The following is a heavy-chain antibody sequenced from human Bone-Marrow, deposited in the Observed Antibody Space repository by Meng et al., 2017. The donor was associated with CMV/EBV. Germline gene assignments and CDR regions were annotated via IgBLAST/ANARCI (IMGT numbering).Heavy chain of an antibody. V-gene: IGHV3-30*02. CDR3: AKDLAMATMGY. CDR1: GFTFSSYG. D-gene: IGHD5-24*01. Sequence: GGSLKISCAASGFTFSSYGMHWVRQAPGKGLEWVAFIRYDGSNKYYADSVKGRFTISRDNSKNTLYLQMNSLRAEDTAVYYCAKDLAMATMGYWGQGTLVTVSS. J-gene: IGHJ4*02. CDR2: IRYDGSNK.